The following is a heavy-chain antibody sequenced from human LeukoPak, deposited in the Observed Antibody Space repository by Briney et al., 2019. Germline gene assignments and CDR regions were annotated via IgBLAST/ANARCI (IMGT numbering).Heavy chain of an antibody. D-gene: IGHD2-15*01. J-gene: IGHJ4*02. V-gene: IGHV3-7*01. CDR2: IKKDGSDK. CDR3: TGGPGY. Sequence: GGSLRPTFAAPGFTFRNYWMSWVRKAPGKGLEWVANIKKDGSDKYYVDSVKARFTISRDNPKKLLFLQMNSLRAEDTAVYYCTGGPGYWGQGTLVRVSS. CDR1: GFTFRNYW.